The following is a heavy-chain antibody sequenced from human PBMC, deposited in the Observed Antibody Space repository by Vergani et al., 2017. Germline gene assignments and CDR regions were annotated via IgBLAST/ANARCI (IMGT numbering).Heavy chain of an antibody. J-gene: IGHJ5*02. CDR2: IYYSGST. V-gene: IGHV4-39*01. Sequence: QVQLQESGPGLVKPSETLSLTCTVSNDSVSNTFYYWGWIRQTPGKGLEWIGSIYYSGSTYYNPSLESRVTMSVDTSKSQFSLKLSSVTAADTAVYYCARHVMGYSSGWVPSWFDPWGQGTLVTVSS. CDR1: NDSVSNTFYY. CDR3: ARHVMGYSSGWVPSWFDP. D-gene: IGHD6-19*01.